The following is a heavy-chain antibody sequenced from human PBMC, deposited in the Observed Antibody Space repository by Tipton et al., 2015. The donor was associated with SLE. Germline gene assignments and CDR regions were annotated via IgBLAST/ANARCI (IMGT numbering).Heavy chain of an antibody. V-gene: IGHV4-59*08. D-gene: IGHD3-16*01. J-gene: IGHJ4*02. Sequence: LRLSCTVSGASMTNNYWSWIRQPPGQGLEWIGYIFYSGGTNYSPSLNGRVTISIDTSKNQFSLRLSSVTAADTALYYCARHGGRFLDYWGRGTLVSVSS. CDR1: GASMTNNY. CDR2: IFYSGGT. CDR3: ARHGGRFLDY.